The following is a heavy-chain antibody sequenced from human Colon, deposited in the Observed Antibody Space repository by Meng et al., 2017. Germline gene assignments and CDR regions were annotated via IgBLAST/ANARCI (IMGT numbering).Heavy chain of an antibody. CDR2: INHSGDT. D-gene: IGHD2-15*01. CDR3: SSLLTLDY. CDR1: AGPFSGYY. Sequence: QVPLPQWGPGLLKPSETLTLTCAITAGPFSGYYWSWIRQAPGKGLEWIGEINHSGDTHYNPSLKSRVSMSFDTSKKQFSLHLSSVTAADTAVYYCSSLLTLDYWGPGTLVTVSS. J-gene: IGHJ4*02. V-gene: IGHV4-34*02.